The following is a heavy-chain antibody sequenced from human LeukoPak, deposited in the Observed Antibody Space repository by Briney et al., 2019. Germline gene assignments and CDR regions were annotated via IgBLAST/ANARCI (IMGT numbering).Heavy chain of an antibody. V-gene: IGHV3-15*01. CDR1: GFTFSNAW. CDR2: IKSKTDGGTT. Sequence: GGSLRLSCAASGFTFSNAWMSWVRQAPGKGLEWVGRIKSKTDGGTTDYAAPVKGRFTISRDDSKNTLYLQMNSLRAEDTAVYYCARENMRYYYMDVWGKGTTVTISS. CDR3: ARENMRYYYMDV. J-gene: IGHJ6*03. D-gene: IGHD2/OR15-2a*01.